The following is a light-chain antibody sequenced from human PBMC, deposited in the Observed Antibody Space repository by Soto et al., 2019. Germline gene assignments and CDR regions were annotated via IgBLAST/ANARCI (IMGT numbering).Light chain of an antibody. CDR1: SSDVGGYYY. Sequence: QSALTQPRSVSGSPGQSVTISCTGTSSDVGGYYYVSWYQQHPGKAPKLMIYDVNKRPSGVPDRFSASKSGITASLTISGLQAEDEADYYCCSFTSSNTHVFGTGTKLTVL. CDR3: CSFTSSNTHV. V-gene: IGLV2-11*01. J-gene: IGLJ1*01. CDR2: DVN.